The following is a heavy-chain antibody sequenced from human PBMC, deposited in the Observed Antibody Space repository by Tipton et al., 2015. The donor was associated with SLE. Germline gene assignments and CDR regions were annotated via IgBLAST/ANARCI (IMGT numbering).Heavy chain of an antibody. V-gene: IGHV3-30-3*01. Sequence: QVQLVQSGGGVVQPGRSLRLSCAASGFTFSSYAMHWVRQAPGKGLEWVAVISYDGSNKYYADSVKGRFTISRDNSKNTLYLQINSLRVEDTAVYYCAGGVPFGELLNFYYYGMDVWGQGTTVTVSS. J-gene: IGHJ6*02. CDR1: GFTFSSYA. CDR2: ISYDGSNK. CDR3: AGGVPFGELLNFYYYGMDV. D-gene: IGHD3-10*01.